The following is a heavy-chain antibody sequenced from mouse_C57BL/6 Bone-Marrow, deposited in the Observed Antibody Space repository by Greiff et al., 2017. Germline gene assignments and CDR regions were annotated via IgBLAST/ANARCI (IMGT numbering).Heavy chain of an antibody. CDR3: ARIYYDPPWFAY. CDR2: IHPNSGST. D-gene: IGHD2-4*01. Sequence: QVQLQQPGAELVKPGASVKLSCKASGYTFTSYWMHWVKQRPGQGLEWIGMIHPNSGSTKYNEKFKSKATLTVDKSSSTAYMQLSSLTSEDSAVXYCARIYYDPPWFAYWGQGTLVTVSA. V-gene: IGHV1-64*01. CDR1: GYTFTSYW. J-gene: IGHJ3*01.